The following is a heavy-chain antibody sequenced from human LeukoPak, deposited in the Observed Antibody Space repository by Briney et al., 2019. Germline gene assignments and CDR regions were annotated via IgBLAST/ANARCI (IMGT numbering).Heavy chain of an antibody. CDR2: INPNSGGT. D-gene: IGHD3-10*01. Sequence: SVKVSCKASGYTFTGYYMHWVRQAPGQGLEWMGWINPNSGGTNYAQKFQGRVTMTRDTSISTAYMELNSLRADDTAVYYCAKDFRAKSGSGSYGWFDPWGQGTLVTVSS. V-gene: IGHV1-2*02. CDR1: GYTFTGYY. CDR3: AKDFRAKSGSGSYGWFDP. J-gene: IGHJ5*02.